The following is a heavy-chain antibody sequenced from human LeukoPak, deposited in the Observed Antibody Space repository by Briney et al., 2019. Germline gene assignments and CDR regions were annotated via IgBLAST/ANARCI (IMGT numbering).Heavy chain of an antibody. V-gene: IGHV4-59*08. J-gene: IGHJ3*02. CDR3: ARRPKSYGLTFDI. D-gene: IGHD5-18*01. Sequence: PSETLSLTCTVSGGSISSYYWSWIRQPPGKGLEWIGYIYYSGSTNYNPSLKSRVTISVDTSKNQFSLKLSSVTAADTAVYYCARRPKSYGLTFDIWGQGTMVTVSS. CDR2: IYYSGST. CDR1: GGSISSYY.